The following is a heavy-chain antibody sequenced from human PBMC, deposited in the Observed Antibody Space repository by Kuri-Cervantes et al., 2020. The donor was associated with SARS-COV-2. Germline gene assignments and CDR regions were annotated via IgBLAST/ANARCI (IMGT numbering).Heavy chain of an antibody. J-gene: IGHJ5*02. CDR2: IYYSGNT. CDR1: GESLSDYY. Sequence: SQTLSLTCAVYGESLSDYYWGWIRQPPGKGLEWIGNIYYSGNTYYNPSLRSRVTISEDTSKNQFSLKPSSVTAADTAVYYCATGYSSRGGFDPWGQGTLVTVSS. D-gene: IGHD6-13*01. CDR3: ATGYSSRGGFDP. V-gene: IGHV4-34*01.